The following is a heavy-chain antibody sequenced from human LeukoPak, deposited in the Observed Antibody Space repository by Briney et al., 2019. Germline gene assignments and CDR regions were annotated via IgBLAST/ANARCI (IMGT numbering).Heavy chain of an antibody. CDR1: GFTFSSYA. V-gene: IGHV3-23*01. CDR3: AKAHSGSYYSGIN. Sequence: GGSLGLSCAASGFTFSSYAMNWVRQAPGKGLEWVSAISGSGGSTYYADSVKGRFTISRDNSKSTLYLQMNSLRAEDTAVYYCAKAHSGSYYSGINWGQGTLVTVSS. J-gene: IGHJ4*02. D-gene: IGHD1-26*01. CDR2: ISGSGGST.